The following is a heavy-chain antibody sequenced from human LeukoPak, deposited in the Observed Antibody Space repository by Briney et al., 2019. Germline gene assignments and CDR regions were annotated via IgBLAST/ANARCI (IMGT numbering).Heavy chain of an antibody. CDR1: GFTFSTYW. CDR3: ARLKDDVTKLDY. J-gene: IGHJ4*02. Sequence: GGSLRLSCAASGFTFSTYWMSWVRQAPGKGLEWVASTNQDGSQKRYVDSVQGRFMISRDNTKKSLFLQMNSLRAEDTAVYYCARLKDDVTKLDYWGQGTLVTVSS. V-gene: IGHV3-7*01. CDR2: TNQDGSQK. D-gene: IGHD2-8*01.